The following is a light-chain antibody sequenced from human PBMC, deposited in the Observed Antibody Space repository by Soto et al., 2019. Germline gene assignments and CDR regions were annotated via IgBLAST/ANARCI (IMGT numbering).Light chain of an antibody. Sequence: QSALTQPASVSGSPGQSITISCTGTSSDVGGYNYVSWYQQHPGKAPKLMIYDVSNRPSGVSNRFSGSKSGNTASLTISGLQAEDEADYYCSSYTRSSLHVLGTGTKVTVL. CDR1: SSDVGGYNY. CDR2: DVS. CDR3: SSYTRSSLHV. V-gene: IGLV2-14*03. J-gene: IGLJ1*01.